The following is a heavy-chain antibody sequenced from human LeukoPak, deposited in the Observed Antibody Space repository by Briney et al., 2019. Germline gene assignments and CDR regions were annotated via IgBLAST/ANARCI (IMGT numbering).Heavy chain of an antibody. Sequence: PSQAQSLTCTVSGGSISSGTYYWNWIRQPAGKGLEWIGRIYTSGSTNYNPSLKSRVTISVDTSKNQFSLKLTSVTAADTAMYYCARDPYDTSANDAFDIWGQGTMVSVSS. V-gene: IGHV4-61*02. J-gene: IGHJ3*02. CDR1: GGSISSGTYY. D-gene: IGHD3-22*01. CDR2: IYTSGST. CDR3: ARDPYDTSANDAFDI.